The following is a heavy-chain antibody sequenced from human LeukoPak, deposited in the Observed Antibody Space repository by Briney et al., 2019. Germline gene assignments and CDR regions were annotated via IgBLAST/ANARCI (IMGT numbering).Heavy chain of an antibody. D-gene: IGHD1-26*01. J-gene: IGHJ4*02. Sequence: ASVKVSCKASGYTFTGYYMHWVRQAPGQGLEWMGWINPNSGGTNYAQKFQGRVTMTRDTSISTAYMELNSLRAEDTAVYYCARVGGSYQINYFDYWGQGTLVTVSS. CDR1: GYTFTGYY. CDR2: INPNSGGT. CDR3: ARVGGSYQINYFDY. V-gene: IGHV1-2*02.